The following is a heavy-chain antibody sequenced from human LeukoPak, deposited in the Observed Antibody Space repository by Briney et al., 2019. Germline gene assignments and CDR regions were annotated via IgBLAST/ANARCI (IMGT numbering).Heavy chain of an antibody. CDR3: ASEISPVYREL. Sequence: PSETLSLTCAVYGGSFSGYYWSWIRQPPGKGLEWIGEINHSGSTNYNPSLKSRVTISVDTSKNQFSLKLSSVTAADTAVYYCASEISPVYRELWGQGTLVTVSS. D-gene: IGHD1-20*01. CDR1: GGSFSGYY. J-gene: IGHJ4*02. CDR2: INHSGST. V-gene: IGHV4-34*01.